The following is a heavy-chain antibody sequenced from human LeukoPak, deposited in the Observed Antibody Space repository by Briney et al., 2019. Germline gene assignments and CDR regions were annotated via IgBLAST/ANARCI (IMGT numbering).Heavy chain of an antibody. CDR2: ISSSGSTI. V-gene: IGHV3-11*01. Sequence: PGGSLRLSCAASGFTFSDYNINWIRQAPGKGLEWISYISSSGSTIYYADSVKGRFTISRDNAKNSLYLQMNSLRAEDTAVYYCASGFGSTAMVTFDYWGQGTLVTVSS. CDR1: GFTFSDYN. D-gene: IGHD5-18*01. J-gene: IGHJ4*02. CDR3: ASGFGSTAMVTFDY.